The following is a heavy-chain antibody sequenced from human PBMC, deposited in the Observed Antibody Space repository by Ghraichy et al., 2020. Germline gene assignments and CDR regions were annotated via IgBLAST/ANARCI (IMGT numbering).Heavy chain of an antibody. J-gene: IGHJ4*02. V-gene: IGHV3-23*01. D-gene: IGHD5-24*01. CDR2: ISGSGGNT. Sequence: TCAMSWVRQAPGKGLEWVSAISGSGGNTYYADSVKGRFTISRDKSKNTLYLQMNSLRAEDTAIYFCAKEKAEMATISPFDYWGQGTLVTVSS. CDR3: AKEKAEMATISPFDY. CDR1: TCA.